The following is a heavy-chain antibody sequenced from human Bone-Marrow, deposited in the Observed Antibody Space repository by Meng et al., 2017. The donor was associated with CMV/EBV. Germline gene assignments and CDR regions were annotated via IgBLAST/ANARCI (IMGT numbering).Heavy chain of an antibody. J-gene: IGHJ6*02. CDR3: ARESTVTHFYGMDV. Sequence: PVKVSCKASGGTFSSYTISWVRQAPGQGLEWMGRIIPIFGTANYAQKFQGRVTITTDESTSTAYMELSSLRSEDTAVYYCARESTVTHFYGMDVWGQGTTVTVSS. V-gene: IGHV1-69*05. D-gene: IGHD4-11*01. CDR1: GGTFSSYT. CDR2: IIPIFGTA.